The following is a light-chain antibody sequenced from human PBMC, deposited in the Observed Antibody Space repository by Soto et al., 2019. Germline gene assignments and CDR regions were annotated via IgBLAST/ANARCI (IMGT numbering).Light chain of an antibody. Sequence: QSVLTQPPSVSGAPGQRVTISCTGSSFNIGAGYDVHWYQQLPGTAPKLLIYGNSNRPSGVPDRFSGSKSGTSASLAITGLQAEDEADYYCQSYDSSLRDVVFGGGTQLTVL. V-gene: IGLV1-40*01. J-gene: IGLJ2*01. CDR3: QSYDSSLRDVV. CDR1: SFNIGAGYD. CDR2: GNS.